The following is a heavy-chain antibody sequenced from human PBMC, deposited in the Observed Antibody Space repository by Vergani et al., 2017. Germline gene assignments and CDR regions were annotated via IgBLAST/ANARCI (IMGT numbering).Heavy chain of an antibody. V-gene: IGHV3-33*01. CDR3: AREVTPAWYFDL. Sequence: QVQLVESGGGVVQPGRSLRLSCAASGFTFSSYGMHWVRQAPGKGLEWVAVIWYDGGNKYYADSVKGRFTISRDNSKNTLYLQMNSLRAEDTAVYYCAREVTPAWYFDLWGRGTLVTVSS. J-gene: IGHJ2*01. CDR1: GFTFSSYG. D-gene: IGHD4-23*01. CDR2: IWYDGGNK.